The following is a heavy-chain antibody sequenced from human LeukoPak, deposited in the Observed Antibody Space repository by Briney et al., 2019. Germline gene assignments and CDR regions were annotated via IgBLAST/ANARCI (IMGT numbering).Heavy chain of an antibody. CDR2: IYTDGSGDTT. J-gene: IGHJ5*02. CDR1: GITVSSNY. CDR3: ARVRKVGATTWGIRSRYNWFDP. V-gene: IGHV3-53*01. Sequence: PGGSLRLSCAASGITVSSNYMTWVRQAPGKGLEWVSLIYTDGSGDTTIYADSVKGRFTISRDNSKNTLYLQMNSPRAEDTAVYYCARVRKVGATTWGIRSRYNWFDPWGQGTLVTVSS. D-gene: IGHD1-26*01.